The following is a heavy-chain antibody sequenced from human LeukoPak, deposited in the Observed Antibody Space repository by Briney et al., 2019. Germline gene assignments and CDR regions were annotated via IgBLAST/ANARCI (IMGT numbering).Heavy chain of an antibody. J-gene: IGHJ6*03. Sequence: ASVKVSCKASGYTFTSYGISWVRQAPGQGLEWMGWISAYNGNTNYAQKLQGRVTMTRDTSTSTVYMELSSLRSEDTAVYYCARAQGSYYHYYMDVWGKGTTVTVSS. CDR1: GYTFTSYG. CDR2: ISAYNGNT. D-gene: IGHD1-26*01. CDR3: ARAQGSYYHYYMDV. V-gene: IGHV1-18*01.